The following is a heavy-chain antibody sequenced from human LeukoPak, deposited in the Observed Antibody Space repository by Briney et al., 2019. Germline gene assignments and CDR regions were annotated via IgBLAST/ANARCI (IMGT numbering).Heavy chain of an antibody. CDR3: ARDGIPLELLGEFDY. D-gene: IGHD1-7*01. CDR2: ISSSSSYI. Sequence: PGGSLRLSCAASGFTFSSYSMNWVRQAPGKGLEWVSFISSSSSYIYYADSVKGRFTISRDNAKNSLYLQMNSLRAEDTAVYYCARDGIPLELLGEFDYWGQGTLVTVSS. CDR1: GFTFSSYS. V-gene: IGHV3-21*01. J-gene: IGHJ4*02.